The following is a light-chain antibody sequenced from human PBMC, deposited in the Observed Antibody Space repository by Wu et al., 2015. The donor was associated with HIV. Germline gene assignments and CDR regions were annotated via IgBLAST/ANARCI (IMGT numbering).Light chain of an antibody. CDR2: AAS. CDR3: LQHNSYPLT. V-gene: IGKV1-9*01. Sequence: DILLTQSPSFLSASVGDRLTVTCRASQGISNYLAWYQQKPGTAPKLLIYAASTLQTGVPLRFSGRGSGTEFTLSISSLQPEDSATYYCLQHNSYPLTFGQGTRLEIK. J-gene: IGKJ5*01. CDR1: QGISNY.